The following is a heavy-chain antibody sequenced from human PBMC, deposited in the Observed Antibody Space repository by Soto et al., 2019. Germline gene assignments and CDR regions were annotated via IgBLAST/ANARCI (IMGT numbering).Heavy chain of an antibody. CDR1: GFTFSSYG. CDR2: ISYDGSNK. J-gene: IGHJ4*02. V-gene: IGHV3-30*18. Sequence: GGSLRLSCAASGFTFSSYGMHWVRQAPGKGLEWVAVISYDGSNKYYADSVKGRFTISRDNSKNTLYLQMNSLRAEDTAVYYCAKMVRYSGSYFDYWGQGTLVTVSS. D-gene: IGHD1-26*01. CDR3: AKMVRYSGSYFDY.